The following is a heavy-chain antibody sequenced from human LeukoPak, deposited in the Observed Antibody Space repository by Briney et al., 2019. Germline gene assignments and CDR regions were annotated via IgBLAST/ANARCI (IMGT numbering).Heavy chain of an antibody. J-gene: IGHJ1*01. Sequence: GESLKISCKGSGYSFTIYWIGWVRQMPGKGLEWMGIIYPSDSYTNYSPSFQGHVPISADKSISTASMQWSSLKASDTAMYYCAGAGIAVAGNAEYFQHWGQGTLVTVSS. V-gene: IGHV5-10-1*01. D-gene: IGHD6-19*01. CDR3: AGAGIAVAGNAEYFQH. CDR2: IYPSDSYT. CDR1: GYSFTIYW.